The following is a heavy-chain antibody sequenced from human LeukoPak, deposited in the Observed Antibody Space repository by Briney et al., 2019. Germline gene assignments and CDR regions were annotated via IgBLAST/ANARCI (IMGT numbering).Heavy chain of an antibody. CDR2: IYYSGST. CDR3: ARAPVVAATRPFDY. CDR1: GGSISSGGYY. Sequence: SQTLSLTCTVSGGSISSGGYYWSRIRQHPGKGLEWIGYIYYSGSTYYNPSLKSRVTISVDTSKNQFSLKLSSVTAADTAVYYCARAPVVAATRPFDYWGQGTLVTVSS. D-gene: IGHD2-15*01. J-gene: IGHJ4*02. V-gene: IGHV4-30-4*08.